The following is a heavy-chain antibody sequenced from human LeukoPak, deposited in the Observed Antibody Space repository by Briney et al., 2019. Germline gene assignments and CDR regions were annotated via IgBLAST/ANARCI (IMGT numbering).Heavy chain of an antibody. CDR1: GGSISSYY. J-gene: IGHJ6*03. Sequence: SETLSLTCTVSGGSISSYYWSWIRQPPGKGLEWIGYIYYSGSTNYNPSLKSRVTISVDTSKNQFSLKLSSVTAADTAVYYCAGDLGHDFWSPNPYYYYYMDVWGKGTTVTVSS. CDR2: IYYSGST. CDR3: AGDLGHDFWSPNPYYYYYMDV. D-gene: IGHD3-3*01. V-gene: IGHV4-59*01.